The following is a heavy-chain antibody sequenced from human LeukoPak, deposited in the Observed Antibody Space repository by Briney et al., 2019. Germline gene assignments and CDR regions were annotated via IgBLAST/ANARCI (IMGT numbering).Heavy chain of an antibody. CDR3: ARELYSSSCDY. V-gene: IGHV3-30-3*01. D-gene: IGHD6-13*01. CDR1: GFTFSCYP. CDR2: ISYDGSNK. Sequence: GGPVRLSCAASGFTFSCYPMQGHPQAPGKGREGVVVISYDGSNKYYADYETGRFTISDDNATNPLYLQISGWSAEDTVLYCGARELYSSSCDYCGEGSLVTVSS. J-gene: IGHJ4*02.